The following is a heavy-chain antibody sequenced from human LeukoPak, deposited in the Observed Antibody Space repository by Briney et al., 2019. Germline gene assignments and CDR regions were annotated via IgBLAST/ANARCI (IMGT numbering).Heavy chain of an antibody. CDR3: ARYYYDRSGYCFDY. D-gene: IGHD3-22*01. V-gene: IGHV4-59*08. Sequence: SETLSLTCTVSGGSISTYYWSWIRQPPGKGREWIGYIYYSGSTNYNPSLKSRVTISVDTSKNQFSLKLSSVTAADTAVYYCARYYYDRSGYCFDYWGQGTLVTVSS. CDR1: GGSISTYY. CDR2: IYYSGST. J-gene: IGHJ4*02.